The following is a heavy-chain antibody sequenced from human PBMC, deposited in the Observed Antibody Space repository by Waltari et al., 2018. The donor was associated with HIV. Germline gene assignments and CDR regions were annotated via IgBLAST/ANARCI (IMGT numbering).Heavy chain of an antibody. Sequence: EVQLVESGGGLVQPGGSLRLSCAASGFTFSSYDMHWVRQATGKGLEWVSAIGTAGDTYYPGSVKGRFTISRENAKNSLYLQMNSLRAGDTAVYYCARTGTDSSGYYYFDYWGQGTLVTVSS. CDR1: GFTFSSYD. V-gene: IGHV3-13*01. CDR3: ARTGTDSSGYYYFDY. CDR2: IGTAGDT. D-gene: IGHD3-22*01. J-gene: IGHJ4*02.